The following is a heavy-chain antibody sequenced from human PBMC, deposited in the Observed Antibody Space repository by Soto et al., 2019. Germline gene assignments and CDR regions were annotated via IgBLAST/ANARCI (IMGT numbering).Heavy chain of an antibody. J-gene: IGHJ6*01. Sequence: SETLPLTCTVSSNSSSSYKWSWIRQTPGKGLEWIGYIDNSGGISYNPSLRSRITITISIDTSTKQVSLRLSSVTAADTAVYYCGRQGFGPLHGLVDLWGQGTTVTVSS. V-gene: IGHV4-59*08. CDR3: GRQGFGPLHGLVDL. D-gene: IGHD3-10*01. CDR2: IDNSGGI. CDR1: SNSSSSYK.